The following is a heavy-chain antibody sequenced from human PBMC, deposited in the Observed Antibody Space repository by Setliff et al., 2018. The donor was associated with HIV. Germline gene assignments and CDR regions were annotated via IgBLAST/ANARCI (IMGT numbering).Heavy chain of an antibody. D-gene: IGHD1-1*01. CDR3: SNWNTTVDADS. J-gene: IGHJ4*02. CDR2: ITPSGDT. Sequence: SETLSLTCTVSGGSISNSRYYWSWIRQPPGKGLEWIGEITPSGDTNYIPSLKSRVTMSLDTSKNQFSLNLNSVTAADTAVYYCSNWNTTVDADSWGQGTLVTVSS. CDR1: GGSISNSRYY. V-gene: IGHV4-39*01.